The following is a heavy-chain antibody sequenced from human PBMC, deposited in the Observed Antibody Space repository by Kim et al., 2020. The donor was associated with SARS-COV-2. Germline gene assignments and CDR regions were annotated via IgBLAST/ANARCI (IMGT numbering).Heavy chain of an antibody. J-gene: IGHJ4*02. D-gene: IGHD6-19*01. V-gene: IGHV1-3*01. CDR3: ARWLGSTIGPLDY. Sequence: KHSTNFEGNVTIPRETSASTAYMELSSLRSEDTAVYYCARWLGSTIGPLDYWGQGTLVTVSS.